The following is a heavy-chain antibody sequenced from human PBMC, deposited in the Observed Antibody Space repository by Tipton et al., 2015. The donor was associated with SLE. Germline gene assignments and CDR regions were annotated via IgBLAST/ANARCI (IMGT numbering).Heavy chain of an antibody. CDR3: ARALQGRYYYYGMDV. Sequence: SLRLSCAASGFTFSDYYMSWIRQAPGKGLEWVSYISSSSSYTNYADSVKGRFTISRDNAKNSLYLQMNSLRAEDTAVYYCARALQGRYYYYGMDVWGQGTMVTVSS. V-gene: IGHV3-11*03. CDR1: GFTFSDYY. J-gene: IGHJ6*02. CDR2: ISSSSSYT.